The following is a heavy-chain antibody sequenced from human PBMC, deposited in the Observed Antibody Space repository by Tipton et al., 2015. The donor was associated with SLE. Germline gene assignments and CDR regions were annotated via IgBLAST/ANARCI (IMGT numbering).Heavy chain of an antibody. V-gene: IGHV3-30*18. D-gene: IGHD2-2*01. CDR2: ISYDGSNK. CDR3: AKDRGHIVVVPAAIPYLQGMDV. J-gene: IGHJ6*02. Sequence: SLRLSCAASGFTFSSYGMHWVRQAPGKGLEWVAVISYDGSNKYYADSVKGRFTISRDNSKNTLYLQMNSLRAEDTAVYYCAKDRGHIVVVPAAIPYLQGMDVWGQGTTVTVSS. CDR1: GFTFSSYG.